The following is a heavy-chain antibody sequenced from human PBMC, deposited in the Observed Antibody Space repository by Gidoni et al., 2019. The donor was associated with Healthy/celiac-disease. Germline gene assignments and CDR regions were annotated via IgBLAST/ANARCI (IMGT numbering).Heavy chain of an antibody. CDR3: ARDSMIVVVTPDAFDI. CDR1: GFTFSSYS. V-gene: IGHV3-21*01. Sequence: EVQLVESGGGLVKPGGSLRLSCAASGFTFSSYSMNWVRQAPGKGLEWVSSIISSSSYIYYADSVKCRFTISRDNAKNSLYLQMNSLRAEDTAVYYCARDSMIVVVTPDAFDIWGQGTMVTVSS. J-gene: IGHJ3*02. D-gene: IGHD3-22*01. CDR2: IISSSSYI.